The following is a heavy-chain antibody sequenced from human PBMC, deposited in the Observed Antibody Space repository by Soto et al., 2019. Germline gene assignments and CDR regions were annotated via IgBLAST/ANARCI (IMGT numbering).Heavy chain of an antibody. CDR1: GYTFTNYG. V-gene: IGHV1-18*01. CDR2: TSPYSGDT. D-gene: IGHD1-1*01. Sequence: ASVKVSCKASGYTFTNYGVSWVRQAPGQGLEWVGWTSPYSGDTNYAQKLQGRLTLTTDTSTDTAYLEVRSLRSDDTAVYYCVRNGQWAFDFWGQGTMVTVSS. J-gene: IGHJ3*01. CDR3: VRNGQWAFDF.